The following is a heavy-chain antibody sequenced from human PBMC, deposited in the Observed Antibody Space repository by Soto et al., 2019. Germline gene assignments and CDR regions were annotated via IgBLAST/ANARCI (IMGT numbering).Heavy chain of an antibody. Sequence: GGSLRLSCAASGFTFSNYAMNWVRQAPGKGLEWVTAISGSGGSTYYADSVKGRFTISRDNSRNTVFLQMNSLRTEDTAIYYRAKVPAVIKSFDYWGQGSLVTVSS. CDR2: ISGSGGST. CDR3: AKVPAVIKSFDY. D-gene: IGHD2-2*01. V-gene: IGHV3-23*01. J-gene: IGHJ4*02. CDR1: GFTFSNYA.